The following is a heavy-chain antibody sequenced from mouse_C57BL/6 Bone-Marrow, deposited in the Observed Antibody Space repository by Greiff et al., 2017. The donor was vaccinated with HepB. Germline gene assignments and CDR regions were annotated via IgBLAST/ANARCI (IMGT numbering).Heavy chain of an antibody. Sequence: EVMLVESGGGLVKPGGSLKLSCAASGFTFSSYAMSWVRQTPEKRLEWVATISDGGSYTYYPDTVKGRFTISRDNAKNNLYLQMSHLKSEDTAMYYCARGRGLRYYAMDYWGQGTSVTVSS. CDR3: ARGRGLRYYAMDY. CDR1: GFTFSSYA. CDR2: ISDGGSYT. V-gene: IGHV5-4*03. D-gene: IGHD3-1*01. J-gene: IGHJ4*01.